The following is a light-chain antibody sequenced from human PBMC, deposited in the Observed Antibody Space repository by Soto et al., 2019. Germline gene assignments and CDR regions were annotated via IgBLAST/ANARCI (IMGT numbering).Light chain of an antibody. CDR2: EVT. Sequence: QSVLTQPPSASGSPGQSVAISCTGTSSDVGGYNYVSWYQQYPGKAPKLLIYEVTKRPSGVPDRFSGSKSGNTASLTVSGLQAEDEADYYCNSYGGSNNGVFGGGTKLTVL. CDR1: SSDVGGYNY. J-gene: IGLJ3*02. V-gene: IGLV2-8*01. CDR3: NSYGGSNNGV.